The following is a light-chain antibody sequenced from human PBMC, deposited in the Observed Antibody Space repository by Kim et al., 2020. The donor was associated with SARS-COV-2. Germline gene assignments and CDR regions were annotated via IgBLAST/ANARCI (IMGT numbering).Light chain of an antibody. CDR2: DVS. V-gene: IGLV2-14*03. CDR3: QSYNRDNVI. J-gene: IGLJ2*01. CDR1: SSDVGGYNY. Sequence: QSALTQPASVSGSPGQSITISCTGTSSDVGGYNYVSWYQHHPGKAPKLMIYDVSKRPSGVSNRFSGSKSGNSASLTISGLRTEDEADYYCQSYNRDNVIFGGGTQLTVL.